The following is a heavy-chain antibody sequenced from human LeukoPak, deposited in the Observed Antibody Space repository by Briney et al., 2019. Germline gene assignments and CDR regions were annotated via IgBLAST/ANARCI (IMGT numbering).Heavy chain of an antibody. V-gene: IGHV4-61*02. CDR1: GVSISSGSYY. CDR2: IYTSGST. D-gene: IGHD3-16*01. Sequence: SETLSLTCTVSGVSISSGSYYWRWIRQPAGKGLEWIGRIYTSGSTNYNPSLKSRVTISVDTSKNQFSLKLSSVTAADTAVYYCARTWGNNGFYSFYFDYWGQGTLVTVSS. CDR3: ARTWGNNGFYSFYFDY. J-gene: IGHJ4*02.